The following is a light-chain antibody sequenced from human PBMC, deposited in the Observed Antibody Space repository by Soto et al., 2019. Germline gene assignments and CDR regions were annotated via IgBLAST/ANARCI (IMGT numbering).Light chain of an antibody. CDR1: QSVSSW. Sequence: DIQMTQSPSTLSASVGDRVTITCRASQSVSSWLAWYQQKPGKAPKLLIYKASSLESGVPSRFIGSGSGTEFTLTISSLQPDDFATYYCQHYNIYPLTFGGGTKVEIK. CDR2: KAS. CDR3: QHYNIYPLT. J-gene: IGKJ4*01. V-gene: IGKV1-5*03.